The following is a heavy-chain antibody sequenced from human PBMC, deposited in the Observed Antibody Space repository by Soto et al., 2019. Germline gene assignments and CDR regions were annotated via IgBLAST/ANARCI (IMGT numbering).Heavy chain of an antibody. CDR2: IWSGGST. CDR3: ASRRDSGCNPLDV. CDR1: GLTVSSNY. D-gene: IGHD6-19*01. V-gene: IGHV3-66*01. Sequence: EVQLVESGGGLVQPGGSLRLSCAASGLTVSSNYMSWVRQAPGKGLEWVSVIWSGGSTYYADTVKGRLTISRDHPRDTLSLQIYSLRVEDPAVSYCASRRDSGCNPLDVWGKGTTVTVSS. J-gene: IGHJ6*04.